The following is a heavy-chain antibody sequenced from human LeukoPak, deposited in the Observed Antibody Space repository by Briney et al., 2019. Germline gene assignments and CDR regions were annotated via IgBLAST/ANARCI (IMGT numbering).Heavy chain of an antibody. V-gene: IGHV3-64*01. Sequence: PGGSLRLSCAASGFTFSSYAMHWVRQAPGKGLEYVSAISSNGGSTYYANSVKGRFTISRDNSKNTLYLQMGSLRAEDMAVYYCARDFPYYYDSSGFPGDYYYYYYMDVWGKGTTATVSS. CDR1: GFTFSSYA. J-gene: IGHJ6*03. D-gene: IGHD3-22*01. CDR3: ARDFPYYYDSSGFPGDYYYYYYMDV. CDR2: ISSNGGST.